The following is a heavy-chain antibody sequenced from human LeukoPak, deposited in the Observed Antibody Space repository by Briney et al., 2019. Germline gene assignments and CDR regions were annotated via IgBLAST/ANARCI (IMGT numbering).Heavy chain of an antibody. V-gene: IGHV6-1*01. CDR3: ARGDCSSTSCYSANWFDP. CDR1: GDSVSSNSAA. J-gene: IGHJ5*02. Sequence: SQTLSLTCAISGDSVSSNSAAWNWIRQSPSRGLEWLGRTYYRSKWYNDYAVSVISRITINPDTSKNQFSLQLNSVTPEDTAVYYCARGDCSSTSCYSANWFDPWGQGTLVTVSS. D-gene: IGHD2-2*02. CDR2: TYYRSKWYN.